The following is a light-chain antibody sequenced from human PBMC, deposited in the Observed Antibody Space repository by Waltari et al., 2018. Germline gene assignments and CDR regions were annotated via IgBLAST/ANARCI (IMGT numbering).Light chain of an antibody. CDR2: SNN. V-gene: IGLV1-44*01. Sequence: QSVLTQPPSASGTPGQTVSISCSGSSSNIGSKSVNWYQQAPGTAPKLLIYSNNQRPSGVPDRFSGSKSGTSASLAISGLQSEDEAYYYCATWDDSLNGLFGGGTKLTVL. CDR1: SSNIGSKS. J-gene: IGLJ2*01. CDR3: ATWDDSLNGL.